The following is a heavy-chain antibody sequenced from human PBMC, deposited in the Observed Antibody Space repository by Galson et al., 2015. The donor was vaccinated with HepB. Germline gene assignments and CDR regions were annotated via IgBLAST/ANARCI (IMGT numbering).Heavy chain of an antibody. J-gene: IGHJ4*02. CDR2: IVGSGAST. V-gene: IGHV3-23*01. D-gene: IGHD3-22*01. CDR1: GFTFSSCV. Sequence: SLRLSCAASGFTFSSCVMGWVRQAPGEGLQWVSSIVGSGASTYYADSVKGRFTISRDNSKNTLYLQMNSLRADDTAIYYCTKRPYSTGYLPADFWGQGTLVTVSS. CDR3: TKRPYSTGYLPADF.